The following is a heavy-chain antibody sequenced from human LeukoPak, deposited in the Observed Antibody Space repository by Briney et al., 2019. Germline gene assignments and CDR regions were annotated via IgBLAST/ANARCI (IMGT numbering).Heavy chain of an antibody. CDR1: GFSFRSFD. CDR3: VKDLYSNGGHFDY. D-gene: IGHD6-25*01. V-gene: IGHV3-64D*09. J-gene: IGHJ4*02. CDR2: ISSDGGST. Sequence: GGSLTLSCSASGFSFRSFDIHWVRQAPGKGLEYVSVISSDGGSTSYADSLKGRFTISRDNSKNTLHLQMSSLRAEDTAVYYCVKDLYSNGGHFDYWGQRPLVTVSS.